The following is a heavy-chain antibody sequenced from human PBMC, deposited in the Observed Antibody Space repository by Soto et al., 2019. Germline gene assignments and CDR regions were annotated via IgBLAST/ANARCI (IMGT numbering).Heavy chain of an antibody. V-gene: IGHV4-38-2*01. CDR1: GYSITDSY. CDR3: ARVHVMVVAGSTFDY. J-gene: IGHJ4*01. CDR2: IYHSGTT. D-gene: IGHD6-19*01. Sequence: SETLSLTCSVSGYSITDSYWGWIRQSPGKGPEWVASIYHSGTTFYNPSLKSRVTLSLDTSSSQFSLKLRSVTAADTAVYYCARVHVMVVAGSTFDYWGRGTLVTVSS.